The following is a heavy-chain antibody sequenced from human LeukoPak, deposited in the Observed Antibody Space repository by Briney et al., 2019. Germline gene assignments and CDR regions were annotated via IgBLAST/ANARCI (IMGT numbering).Heavy chain of an antibody. V-gene: IGHV1-2*02. D-gene: IGHD4/OR15-4a*01. CDR2: INPKTGGT. CDR1: GYTVTGHY. Sequence: ASVKVSCKASGYTVTGHYLHWVRQAPGQGPEWMGWINPKTGGTTYAQKFQGTVTMTWDTSITTAYMELSSLRSDDTAIYYCARAYEYGWFDPWGQGTQVTVSS. J-gene: IGHJ5*02. CDR3: ARAYEYGWFDP.